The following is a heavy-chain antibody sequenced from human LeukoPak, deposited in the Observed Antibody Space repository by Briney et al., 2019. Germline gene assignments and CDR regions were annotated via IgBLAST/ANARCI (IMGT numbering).Heavy chain of an antibody. Sequence: PGGSLRLSCAASGFTFSNAWMSWVRQAPGKGLEWVSTFTGSSGNTYYADFVKGRFTISRDESKNTVYLQMNSLRAEDTAVYYCAKEYYNILSSYYPTPFDCWGQGTLVTVSS. CDR2: FTGSSGNT. CDR1: GFTFSNAW. V-gene: IGHV3-23*01. D-gene: IGHD3-9*01. J-gene: IGHJ4*02. CDR3: AKEYYNILSSYYPTPFDC.